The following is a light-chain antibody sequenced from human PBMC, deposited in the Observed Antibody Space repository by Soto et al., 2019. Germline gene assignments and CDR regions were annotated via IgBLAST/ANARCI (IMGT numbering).Light chain of an antibody. V-gene: IGLV2-11*01. Sequence: QSALTQPRSVSGSPGQSVTISCTGTSSDVGGYGFVSWYQQHPGKAPKVMIYDVTERPSGVLDRFSGSKSGNTASLTISGLQAEDEADYYCCSYAGSNVLYVFGTGTKLTVL. CDR1: SSDVGGYGF. CDR3: CSYAGSNVLYV. J-gene: IGLJ1*01. CDR2: DVT.